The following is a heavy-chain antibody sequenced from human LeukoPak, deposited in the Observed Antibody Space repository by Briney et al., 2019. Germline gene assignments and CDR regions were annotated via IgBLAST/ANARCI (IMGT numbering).Heavy chain of an antibody. CDR1: GYTFAGYY. V-gene: IGHV1-2*02. Sequence: ASVKVSCKASGYTFAGYYMHWVRQAPGQGLEWMGWINPNSGGTNYAQKFQGRVTMTRDTSISTAYMELSRLRSDDTAVYYCARDSLSDIVVVPAAMVSSMDVWGKGTTVTVSS. J-gene: IGHJ6*03. CDR3: ARDSLSDIVVVPAAMVSSMDV. D-gene: IGHD2-2*01. CDR2: INPNSGGT.